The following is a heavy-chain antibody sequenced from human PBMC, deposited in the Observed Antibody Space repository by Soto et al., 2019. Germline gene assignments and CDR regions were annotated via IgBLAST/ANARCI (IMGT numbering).Heavy chain of an antibody. Sequence: PGGPLRLSCAASGFTFCSYTMNWVRQAPGKGLDWVSSISSSSSYIYYADSVKGRFTISRDNAKNSLYLQMNSLRAEDTAVYYCARDPPIGTYGDYVTEYFQHWGQGTLVTVSS. CDR1: GFTFCSYT. J-gene: IGHJ1*01. CDR2: ISSSSSYI. D-gene: IGHD4-17*01. V-gene: IGHV3-21*01. CDR3: ARDPPIGTYGDYVTEYFQH.